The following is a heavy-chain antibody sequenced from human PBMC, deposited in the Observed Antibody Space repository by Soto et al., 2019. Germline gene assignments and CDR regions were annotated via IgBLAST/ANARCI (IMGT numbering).Heavy chain of an antibody. J-gene: IGHJ5*02. V-gene: IGHV1-18*01. Sequence: ASVKVSCKASGYTFTSYGISWVRQAPGQGLEWMGWISTYNGNTNYAQKLQGRVTMTTDTSTSTAYMELRSLRSDDTAVYYCARDARSIAAAGRWFDPWGQGTLVTVSS. CDR1: GYTFTSYG. CDR3: ARDARSIAAAGRWFDP. CDR2: ISTYNGNT. D-gene: IGHD6-13*01.